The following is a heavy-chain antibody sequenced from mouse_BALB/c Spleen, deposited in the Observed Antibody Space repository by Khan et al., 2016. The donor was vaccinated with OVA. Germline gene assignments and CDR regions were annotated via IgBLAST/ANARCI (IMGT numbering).Heavy chain of an antibody. CDR2: IWSGGST. Sequence: QVQLKQSGPGLVQPSQTLSITCTVSGFSLTSYGVHWVRQSPGKGLEWLGVIWSGGSTDHNAAFISRLSISKDNSKSQVFFKMNSLQANDTAIYCCARIFLRTTDYEMDYWGQGTSVTVSS. V-gene: IGHV2-2*02. CDR3: ARIFLRTTDYEMDY. D-gene: IGHD2-14*01. CDR1: GFSLTSYG. J-gene: IGHJ4*01.